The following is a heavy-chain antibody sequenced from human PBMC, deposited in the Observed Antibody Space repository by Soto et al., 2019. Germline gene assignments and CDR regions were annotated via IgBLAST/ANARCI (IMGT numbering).Heavy chain of an antibody. CDR3: ARRPSSAVGKHNYFEP. Sequence: EVHLLESGGGVAQPGGSLRLSRAASGSPLNTFAMNWVRQAPGKGLEWVSTISIGGHDTFYADSVKGRFTVSRDNSKNPLYLLMNSLRAEDTAVYYCARRPSSAVGKHNYFEPWGQGALVTVSS. V-gene: IGHV3-23*01. J-gene: IGHJ5*02. CDR2: ISIGGHDT. D-gene: IGHD6-13*01. CDR1: GSPLNTFA.